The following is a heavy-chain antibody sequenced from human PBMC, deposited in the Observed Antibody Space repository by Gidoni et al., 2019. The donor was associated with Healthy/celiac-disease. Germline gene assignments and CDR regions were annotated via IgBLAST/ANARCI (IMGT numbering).Heavy chain of an antibody. J-gene: IGHJ4*02. CDR2: ISSSGSTI. CDR3: ARDGIDYYDSSGYYSFDY. D-gene: IGHD3-22*01. Sequence: EVQLVESGGGLVQPGGSLRLSCAASGFTFSSYEMNWVRQAPGKGLEWVSYISSSGSTIYYADSVKGRFTISRDNAKNSLYLQMNSLRAEDTAVYYCARDGIDYYDSSGYYSFDYWGQGTLVTVSS. CDR1: GFTFSSYE. V-gene: IGHV3-48*03.